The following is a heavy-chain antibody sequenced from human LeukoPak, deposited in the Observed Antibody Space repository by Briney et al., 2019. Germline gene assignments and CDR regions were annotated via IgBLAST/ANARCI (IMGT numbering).Heavy chain of an antibody. D-gene: IGHD2-2*01. Sequence: PSETLSLTCTVSGGSISSYYWSWIRQPPGKGLEWIGYIYYSGSTNYNPSLKSRVTISVDTSKNQFSLKLSSVTAADTAVYYCARKAIESSTSCYAFDIWGQGTMVTVSS. CDR2: IYYSGST. CDR1: GGSISSYY. V-gene: IGHV4-59*12. CDR3: ARKAIESSTSCYAFDI. J-gene: IGHJ3*02.